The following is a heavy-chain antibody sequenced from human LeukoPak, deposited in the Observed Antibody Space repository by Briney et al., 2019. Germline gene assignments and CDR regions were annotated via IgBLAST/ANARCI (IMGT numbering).Heavy chain of an antibody. Sequence: GGSLRLSCAASGFTFSISCIHWVRHAPGEGLEWVSRVNSDGSRTTYADSVKGRFTISRDNDNNTLYLQMNSLRAEDTAVCYCARVVDDYDSGGFSWFDYWGQGTLVTVSS. CDR2: VNSDGSRT. D-gene: IGHD3-22*01. J-gene: IGHJ4*02. V-gene: IGHV3-74*03. CDR3: ARVVDDYDSGGFSWFDY. CDR1: GFTFSISC.